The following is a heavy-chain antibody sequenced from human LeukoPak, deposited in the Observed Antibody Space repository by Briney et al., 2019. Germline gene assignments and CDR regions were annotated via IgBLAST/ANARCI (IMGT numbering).Heavy chain of an antibody. CDR2: ISWNSGAI. CDR1: GFTFDDYA. V-gene: IGHV3-9*01. J-gene: IGHJ4*02. Sequence: GGSMRLSCATSGFTFDDYAMHWVRQTPGKGLEWVSGISWNSGAIGYADSVKGRFTISRDNAKNSLYLQMNSLRAEDTALYYCAKDRDGYNGNFDYWGQGNLVTVSS. D-gene: IGHD5-24*01. CDR3: AKDRDGYNGNFDY.